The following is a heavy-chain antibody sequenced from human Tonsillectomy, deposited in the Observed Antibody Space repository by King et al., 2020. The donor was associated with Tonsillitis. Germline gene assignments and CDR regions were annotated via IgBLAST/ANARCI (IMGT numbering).Heavy chain of an antibody. V-gene: IGHV3-74*02. D-gene: IGHD2-15*01. CDR3: IRGAGWF. Sequence: VQLVQSGGGLVQPGGSLRLSCAASGFTFSSYWMHWVRQAPGKGLVWFSVILSYGSTTNYADSVKGRFTISRDNAKNTLYLQMNSLRAEDTAVYYCIRGAGWFWGQGTLVTVSS. CDR1: GFTFSSYW. J-gene: IGHJ4*02. CDR2: ILSYGSTT.